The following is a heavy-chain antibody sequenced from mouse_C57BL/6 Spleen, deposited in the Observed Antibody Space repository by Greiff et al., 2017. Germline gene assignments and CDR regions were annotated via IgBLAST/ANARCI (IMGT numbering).Heavy chain of an antibody. Sequence: VNVVESGAELVKPGASVKLSCKASGYTFTEYTIHWVKQRSGQGLEWIGWFYPGSGSIKYNEKFKDKATLTADKSSSTVYMELSRLTSEDSAVYFCARHEDAYLGLGYWGQGTTLTVSS. CDR2: FYPGSGSI. J-gene: IGHJ2*01. V-gene: IGHV1-62-2*01. CDR3: ARHEDAYLGLGY. D-gene: IGHD4-1*01. CDR1: GYTFTEYT.